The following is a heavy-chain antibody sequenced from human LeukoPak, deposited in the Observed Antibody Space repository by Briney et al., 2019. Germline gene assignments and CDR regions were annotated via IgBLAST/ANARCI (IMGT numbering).Heavy chain of an antibody. CDR1: GYTFTGYY. D-gene: IGHD3-22*01. Sequence: ASVKVSCKASGYTFTGYYMHWVRQAPGQGLEGMGWINPNTGGKNYSQKFQGRVTMTRDTSISTAYMELTRLTPDDTAVYYCARGERYDSSGYPDSWGQGTLVTVSS. V-gene: IGHV1-2*02. CDR2: INPNTGGK. J-gene: IGHJ4*02. CDR3: ARGERYDSSGYPDS.